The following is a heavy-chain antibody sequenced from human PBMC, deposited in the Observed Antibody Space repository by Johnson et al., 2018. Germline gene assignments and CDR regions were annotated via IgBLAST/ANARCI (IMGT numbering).Heavy chain of an antibody. D-gene: IGHD1-1*01. CDR1: GFSFSSHA. V-gene: IGHV3-23*04. CDR2: VLPAGYS. J-gene: IGHJ3*02. Sequence: VQLVQSGGGLVQPGGSLRLSCVASGFSFSSHAMTWVRQAPGKGLEWVSVVLPAGYSKSADSVKGRLTISRDNSKNTLYLQMNSLTAEDSAIYYCAKERVERRFGFHIGGQGTMVTVSS. CDR3: AKERVERRFGFHI.